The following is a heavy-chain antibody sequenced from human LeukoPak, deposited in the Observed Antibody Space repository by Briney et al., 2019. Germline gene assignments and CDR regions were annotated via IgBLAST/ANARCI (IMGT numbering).Heavy chain of an antibody. CDR1: GFTFSSYA. CDR2: ISYDGSNK. CDR3: AREPEGVLPHFDY. J-gene: IGHJ4*02. Sequence: PGGPLRLSCAASGFTFSSYAMHWVRQAPGKGLEWVAVISYDGSNKYYADSVKGRFTISRDNSKNTLYLQMNSLRAEDTAVYYCAREPEGVLPHFDYWGQGTLVTVSS. V-gene: IGHV3-30-3*01. D-gene: IGHD1-14*01.